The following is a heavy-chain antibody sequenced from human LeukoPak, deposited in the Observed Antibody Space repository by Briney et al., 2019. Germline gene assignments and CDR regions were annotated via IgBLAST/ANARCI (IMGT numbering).Heavy chain of an antibody. D-gene: IGHD2-2*02. V-gene: IGHV3-30*04. CDR2: ISYDGSNK. J-gene: IGHJ4*02. CDR3: ARDYCSSTSCYRFLDY. CDR1: GFTFSSYA. Sequence: GRSLRLSCAASGFTFSSYAMHWVRQAPGKGLEWVAVISYDGSNKYYADSVKGRFTISRDNSKNTLYLQMNSLRAEDTAVYYCARDYCSSTSCYRFLDYWGQGTLVTVSS.